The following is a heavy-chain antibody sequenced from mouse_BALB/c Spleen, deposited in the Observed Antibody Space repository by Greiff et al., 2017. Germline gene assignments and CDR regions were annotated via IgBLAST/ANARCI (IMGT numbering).Heavy chain of an antibody. CDR3: ARNGNDYDSYAMDY. V-gene: IGHV2-4-1*01. D-gene: IGHD2-4*01. CDR2: IWSGGST. J-gene: IGHJ4*01. CDR1: GFSLTSYG. Sequence: VQLQESGPGLVQPSQSLSITCTVSGFSLTSYGVHWVRQSPGKGLEWLGVIWSGGSTDYNAAFISRLSISKDNSKSQVFFKMNSLQADDTAIYYCARNGNDYDSYAMDYWGQGTSVTVSS.